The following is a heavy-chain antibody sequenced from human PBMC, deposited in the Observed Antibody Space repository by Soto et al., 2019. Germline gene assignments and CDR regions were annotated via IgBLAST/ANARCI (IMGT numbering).Heavy chain of an antibody. CDR1: GFTFSSYG. D-gene: IGHD3-3*01. CDR3: GREDFYFDY. CDR2: ISYDGSSI. J-gene: IGHJ4*02. Sequence: QPGGSLRLSCAAAGFTFSSYGMHWVRQAPGKGLEWVAVISYDGSSIYYSDSVKGRFTISRDNSKNTLFLQMNSLRVEDAAVYYCGREDFYFDYWGQGALVTVSS. V-gene: IGHV3-30*03.